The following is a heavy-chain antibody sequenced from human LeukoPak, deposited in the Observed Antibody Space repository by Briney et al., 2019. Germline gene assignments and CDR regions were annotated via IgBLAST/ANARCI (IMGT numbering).Heavy chain of an antibody. CDR2: INHSGST. D-gene: IGHD4-17*01. CDR1: GGSFRGYY. CDR3: ASQVNDYGDSRLDY. V-gene: IGHV4-34*01. J-gene: IGHJ4*02. Sequence: SETLSLTCAVYGGSFRGYYWSWIRQPPGKGLEWMGEINHSGSTNYNPSLKSRVTISVDTSKNQFSLKLSSVTAADTAVYYCASQVNDYGDSRLDYWGQGTLVTVSS.